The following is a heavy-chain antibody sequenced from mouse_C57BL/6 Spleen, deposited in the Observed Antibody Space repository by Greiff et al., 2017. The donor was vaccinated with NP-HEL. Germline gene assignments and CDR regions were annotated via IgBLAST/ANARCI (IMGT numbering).Heavy chain of an antibody. V-gene: IGHV1-18*01. CDR2: INPNNGGT. J-gene: IGHJ3*01. D-gene: IGHD1-1*01. CDR1: GYTFTDYN. Sequence: VQLQQSGPELVKPGASVKIPCKASGYTFTDYNMDWVKQSHGKSLEWIGDINPNNGGTIYNQKFKGKATLTVDKSSSTAYMELRSLTSEDTAVYYCARRGGPIDYYGSSYSAWFAYWGQGTLVTVSA. CDR3: ARRGGPIDYYGSSYSAWFAY.